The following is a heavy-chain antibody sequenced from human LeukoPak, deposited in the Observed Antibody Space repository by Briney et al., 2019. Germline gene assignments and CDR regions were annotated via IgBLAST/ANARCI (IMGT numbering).Heavy chain of an antibody. V-gene: IGHV3-30*14. D-gene: IGHD6-19*01. CDR2: ISYDGSDK. Sequence: GGSLRLSCAASGFTFSSYAVHWVRQAPGKGLEWVAFISYDGSDKYYADSVKGRFTISRDNSKNTLYLEMGSLRAEDMAVYYCARDLTNGWHYFDYWGQGTLVTVSS. CDR3: ARDLTNGWHYFDY. J-gene: IGHJ4*02. CDR1: GFTFSSYA.